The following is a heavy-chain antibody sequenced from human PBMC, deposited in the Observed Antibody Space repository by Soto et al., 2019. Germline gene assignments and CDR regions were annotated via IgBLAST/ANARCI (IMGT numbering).Heavy chain of an antibody. CDR2: ISAYNGNT. J-gene: IGHJ4*02. D-gene: IGHD4-17*01. CDR1: GYTFSGYA. CDR3: ARPFGDYGDYAWSLRY. V-gene: IGHV1-18*01. Sequence: QVQLVQSGAEVKKPGASVKVSCKASGYTFSGYAMGWVRQAPGQGLEWMGWISAYNGNTDYAQKFQGRVTMNTDTSTNTAYMELRSLTSDDTAVYYCARPFGDYGDYAWSLRYWGQGTLVTVSS.